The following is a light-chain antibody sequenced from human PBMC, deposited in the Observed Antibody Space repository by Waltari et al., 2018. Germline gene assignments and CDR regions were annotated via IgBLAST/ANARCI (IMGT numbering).Light chain of an antibody. CDR2: EVS. Sequence: QSALPQPPSASGSPGQSVTFSCTGPSGYVGAYTYVSWYQQHPGKAPKLMIYEVSKRPSGVPARFSGSKSGNTASLTVSGLQAEDEADYSCSSYVGSNIVVFGGGTKLTVL. V-gene: IGLV2-8*01. J-gene: IGLJ2*01. CDR3: SSYVGSNIVV. CDR1: SGYVGAYTY.